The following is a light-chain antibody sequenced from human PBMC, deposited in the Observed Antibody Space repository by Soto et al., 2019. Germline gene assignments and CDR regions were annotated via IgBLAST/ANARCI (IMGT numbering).Light chain of an antibody. J-gene: IGLJ1*01. CDR1: SADVGGYKY. V-gene: IGLV2-14*01. CDR2: DVT. CDR3: ISYTSSDTYV. Sequence: QSVLTQPASVSGSPGQSITISCTGTSADVGGYKYVSWLQQHPGKVPKLLIHDVTSRPSGVSNRFSGSKSGNTASLIISGLQAEDEADYYCISYTSSDTYVFGTGTKVNVL.